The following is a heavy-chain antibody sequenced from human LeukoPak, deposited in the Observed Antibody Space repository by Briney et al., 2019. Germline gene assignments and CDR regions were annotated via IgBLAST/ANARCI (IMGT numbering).Heavy chain of an antibody. Sequence: ASVKVSCKASGYTFTGYYMHWVRQAPGQGLEWMGWINPNNGGTNYAQKFQGRVTMTRDTSISTAYMELSRLRSDDTAVYYCARSYYYGSGSYYPHLYYYYGMDVWGQGTTVTVSS. CDR1: GYTFTGYY. CDR2: INPNNGGT. D-gene: IGHD3-10*01. V-gene: IGHV1-2*02. CDR3: ARSYYYGSGSYYPHLYYYYGMDV. J-gene: IGHJ6*02.